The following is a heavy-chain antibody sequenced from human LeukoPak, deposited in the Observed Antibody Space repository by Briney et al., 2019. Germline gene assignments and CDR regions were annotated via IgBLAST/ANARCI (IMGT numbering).Heavy chain of an antibody. Sequence: PGGSLRLSCAASGFTFSSYSMNWVRQAPGKGLEWVSSISSSSSYIYYADSVKGRFTISRDNAKNPLYLQMNSLRAEDTAVYYCASPGVPAELDAFDIWGQGTMVTVSS. V-gene: IGHV3-21*01. CDR1: GFTFSSYS. CDR2: ISSSSSYI. J-gene: IGHJ3*02. D-gene: IGHD1-26*01. CDR3: ASPGVPAELDAFDI.